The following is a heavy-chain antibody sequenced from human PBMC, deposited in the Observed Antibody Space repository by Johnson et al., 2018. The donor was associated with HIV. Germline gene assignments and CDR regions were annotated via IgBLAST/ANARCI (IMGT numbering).Heavy chain of an antibody. CDR3: AIPSPYYYDSSAFDI. J-gene: IGHJ3*02. CDR2: IYSGGST. Sequence: MSWVRQAPGKGLEWVSVIYSGGSTYYADSVKGRFTISRDNSKNTLYLQMNSLRAEDTAVYYCAIPSPYYYDSSAFDIWGQGTMVTVSS. V-gene: IGHV3-53*01. D-gene: IGHD3-22*01.